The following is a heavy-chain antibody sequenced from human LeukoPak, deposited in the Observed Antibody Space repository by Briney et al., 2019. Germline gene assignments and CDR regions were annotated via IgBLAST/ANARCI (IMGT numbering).Heavy chain of an antibody. CDR3: ARDGDNCSGGSCYLS. CDR2: INHSGST. Sequence: SETLSLTCAVYGGSFSGYYWSWIRQPPGKGLEWIGEINHSGSTSYNPSLKSRVTISVDTSKNQFSLKLSSVTAADTAVYYCARDGDNCSGGSCYLSWGQGTLVTVSS. J-gene: IGHJ4*02. V-gene: IGHV4-34*01. CDR1: GGSFSGYY. D-gene: IGHD2-15*01.